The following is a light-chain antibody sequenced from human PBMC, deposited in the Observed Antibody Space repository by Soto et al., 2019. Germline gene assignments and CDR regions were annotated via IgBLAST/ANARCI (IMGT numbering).Light chain of an antibody. J-gene: IGLJ1*01. V-gene: IGLV3-21*02. CDR2: DDS. CDR3: QVWDSSTDQLYV. Sequence: VVTQESSLTVSPGGTVTLTCGSSTGDVTSGHFPYWFQQKPGQAPVLVVHDDSDRPSGIPERFSGSISWNTATLTISRVEAGDEADYYCQVWDSSTDQLYVFGTGTKVTVL. CDR1: VTSGHF.